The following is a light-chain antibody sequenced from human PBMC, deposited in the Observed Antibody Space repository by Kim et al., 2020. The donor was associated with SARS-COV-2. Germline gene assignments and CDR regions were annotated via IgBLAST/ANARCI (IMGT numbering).Light chain of an antibody. J-gene: IGLJ1*01. CDR2: GNS. V-gene: IGLV1-40*01. Sequence: VTIACTGSSSNIGAGYDVHWYQQLPGTAPKLLIYGNSNRPSGVPDRFSGSKSGTSASLAITGLQAEDEADYYCQSYDSSLSGFYVFGTGTKVTVL. CDR1: SSNIGAGYD. CDR3: QSYDSSLSGFYV.